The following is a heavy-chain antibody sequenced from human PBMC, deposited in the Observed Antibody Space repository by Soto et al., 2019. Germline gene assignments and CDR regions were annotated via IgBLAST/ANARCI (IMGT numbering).Heavy chain of an antibody. J-gene: IGHJ4*01. CDR1: GFTVSTKY. CDR2: IYSGGST. CDR3: ARDPWAADY. V-gene: IGHV3-66*01. Sequence: EVQLVESGGGLVQPGGSLRLSCAASGFTVSTKYMSWVRQAPGKGLVWVSVIYSGGSTFYADSVRGRFTISRDNSKNTVNLQMNSLRAEDTAVYYCARDPWAADYYGHGTLVTVSS. D-gene: IGHD3-16*01.